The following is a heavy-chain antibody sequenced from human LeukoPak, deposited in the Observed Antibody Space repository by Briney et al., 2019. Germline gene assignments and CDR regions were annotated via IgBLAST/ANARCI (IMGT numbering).Heavy chain of an antibody. CDR1: GFTFSSYE. Sequence: PGGSLRLSCAASGFTFSSYEMNWVRQAPGKGLEWVSYISSSGSTIYYADSVKGRFTISRDNAKNSLYLQMNSLRAEDTAVYYCARAAGGMATIRYWGQGTLVTVSS. J-gene: IGHJ4*02. CDR2: ISSSGSTI. V-gene: IGHV3-48*03. CDR3: ARAAGGMATIRY. D-gene: IGHD5-24*01.